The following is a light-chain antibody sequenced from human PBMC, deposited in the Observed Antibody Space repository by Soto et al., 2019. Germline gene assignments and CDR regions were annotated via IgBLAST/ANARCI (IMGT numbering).Light chain of an antibody. CDR1: QSVSSIY. V-gene: IGKV3D-15*01. CDR2: GAS. CDR3: QQYNNWPIT. J-gene: IGKJ5*01. Sequence: EIALTQSPGTLSLSPGERATLSCRASQSVSSIYLAWYQQKPGQAPRLLIYGASSRATGIPDRFSGSGSGTEFTLTISSLQSDDFAAYYCQQYNNWPITFGQGTRLEIK.